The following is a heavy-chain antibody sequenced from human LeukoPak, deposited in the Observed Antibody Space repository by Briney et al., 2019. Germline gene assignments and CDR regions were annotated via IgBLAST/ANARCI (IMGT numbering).Heavy chain of an antibody. CDR1: RFTFDDYA. J-gene: IGHJ4*02. CDR2: ISGDGGST. Sequence: GGSLRLSCAASRFTFDDYAMHWVRQAPWKGLEWVSLISGDGGSTYYADSVKGRFTISRDNSKNSLYLQMNSLRTEDTALYYCAKDTTGYSSSWYDYWGQGTLVTVSS. D-gene: IGHD6-13*01. V-gene: IGHV3-43*02. CDR3: AKDTTGYSSSWYDY.